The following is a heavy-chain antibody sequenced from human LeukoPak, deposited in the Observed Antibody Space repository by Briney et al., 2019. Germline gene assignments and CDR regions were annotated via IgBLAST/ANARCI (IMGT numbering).Heavy chain of an antibody. CDR3: ARRVVVPAAMSFNYYYYMDV. D-gene: IGHD2-2*01. V-gene: IGHV4-59*01. CDR1: GGSISNYY. J-gene: IGHJ6*03. Sequence: PSETLSLTCTVAGGSISNYYWSWIRQPPGKGLEWIGYIYYSGSTNYNPSLKSRVTISVDTSKTQFSLKLSPVTAADTAVYYCARRVVVPAAMSFNYYYYMDVWGKGTTVTVSS. CDR2: IYYSGST.